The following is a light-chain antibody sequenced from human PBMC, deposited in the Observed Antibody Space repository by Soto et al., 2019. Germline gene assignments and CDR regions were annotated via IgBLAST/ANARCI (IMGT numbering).Light chain of an antibody. CDR2: LGS. V-gene: IGKV2-28*01. J-gene: IGKJ1*01. Sequence: DIVMTQSPLSLPVTPGEPASISCRSSQSLLHTNGYNSLDWYLQKPGQSPQLLIYLGSNRASGVPERFSGSGSGTDFTLKISRVEAEDVAVYYCMQALQTPPTFGQGTKVEIK. CDR3: MQALQTPPT. CDR1: QSLLHTNGYNS.